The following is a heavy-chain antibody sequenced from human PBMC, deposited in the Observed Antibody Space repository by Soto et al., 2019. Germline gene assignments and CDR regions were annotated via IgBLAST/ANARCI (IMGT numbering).Heavy chain of an antibody. V-gene: IGHV3-33*01. CDR3: LRDRALTYLDS. Sequence: QVQLVESGGGVVQPWRSLRLSCSASGLTFTSHGFHWVRQAPGKGLEWVAFIAYDGGQKYYAEAVNGRFTISRDDSKNTPDLQMSSLRADDTAVYYCLRDRALTYLDSWGQGTLVTVSS. J-gene: IGHJ4*02. CDR2: IAYDGGQK. CDR1: GLTFTSHG. D-gene: IGHD7-27*01.